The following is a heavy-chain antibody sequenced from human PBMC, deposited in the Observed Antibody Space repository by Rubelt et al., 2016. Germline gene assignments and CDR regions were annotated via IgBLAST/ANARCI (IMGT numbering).Heavy chain of an antibody. J-gene: IGHJ4*02. CDR3: AIYDFWSGYYLDY. Sequence: EVQLVQSGAEVKKPGESLRISCKGSGYSFTSYWISWVRQMPGKGLEWMGRIDPSASYTNYSPAFPGHVTISADKSISTAYLQWSSLKASDTAMYYCAIYDFWSGYYLDYWGQGTLVTVSS. CDR2: IDPSASYT. D-gene: IGHD3-3*01. V-gene: IGHV5-10-1*03. CDR1: GYSFTSYW.